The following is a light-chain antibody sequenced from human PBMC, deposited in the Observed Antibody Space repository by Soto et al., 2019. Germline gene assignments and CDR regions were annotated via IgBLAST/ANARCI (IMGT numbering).Light chain of an antibody. Sequence: QPVLTQPPSASGSPGQSVTISCTGTSSDVGGSNSVSWYQQHPGKAPKLMIYEVNKRPSGVPDRFSGSQSGNTASLTVSGLQAEDEADYHCSSYAGNNNLVFGGGTKLTVL. CDR3: SSYAGNNNLV. J-gene: IGLJ2*01. CDR2: EVN. V-gene: IGLV2-8*01. CDR1: SSDVGGSNS.